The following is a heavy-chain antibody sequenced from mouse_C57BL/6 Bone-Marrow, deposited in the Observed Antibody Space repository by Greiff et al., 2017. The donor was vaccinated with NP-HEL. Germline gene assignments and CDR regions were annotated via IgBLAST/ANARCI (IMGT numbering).Heavy chain of an antibody. J-gene: IGHJ1*03. Sequence: QVQLQQPGAELVKPGASVKLSCKASGYTFTSYWMHWVKQRPGQGLEWIGMIHPNSGSTNYNEKVKSKATLTVDKSSSTAYMQLSSLTSEDSAVYYCARNYYGSPWYFDVWGTGTTVTVSS. D-gene: IGHD1-1*01. V-gene: IGHV1-64*01. CDR1: GYTFTSYW. CDR2: IHPNSGST. CDR3: ARNYYGSPWYFDV.